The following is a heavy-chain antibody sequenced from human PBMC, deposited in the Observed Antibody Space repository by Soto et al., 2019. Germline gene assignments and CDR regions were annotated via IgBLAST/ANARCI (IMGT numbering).Heavy chain of an antibody. CDR2: INAGNGNT. CDR3: ARATRGQYRQNWFDP. Sequence: QVQLVQSGAEVKKPGASVKVSCKASGYTFTSYAMHWVRQAPGQRLEWMGWINAGNGNTKYSQKFQGRVTITRDTSASTAYMELSSLRSEDTAVYYCARATRGQYRQNWFDPWGQGTLVTVSS. D-gene: IGHD3-10*01. V-gene: IGHV1-3*01. CDR1: GYTFTSYA. J-gene: IGHJ5*02.